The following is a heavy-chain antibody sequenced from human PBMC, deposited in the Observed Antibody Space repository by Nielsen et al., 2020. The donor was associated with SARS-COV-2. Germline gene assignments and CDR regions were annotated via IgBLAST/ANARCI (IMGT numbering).Heavy chain of an antibody. D-gene: IGHD6-19*01. Sequence: SCAASGFTFDDYAMHWVRQAPGKGLVWVSGISWNSGSIGYADSVKGRFTISRDNAKNSLYLQMNSLRAEYTALYYCAKDITPIAVAVMGFDYWGQVTLVTVSS. CDR2: ISWNSGSI. V-gene: IGHV3-9*01. CDR1: GFTFDDYA. CDR3: AKDITPIAVAVMGFDY. J-gene: IGHJ4*02.